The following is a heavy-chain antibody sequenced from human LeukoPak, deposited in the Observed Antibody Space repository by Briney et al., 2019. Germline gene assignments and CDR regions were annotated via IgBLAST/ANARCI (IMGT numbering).Heavy chain of an antibody. D-gene: IGHD5-18*01. V-gene: IGHV4-34*01. CDR3: ARHGTYSYGYSY. Sequence: SGTLSLTCAVYGGSFSGYYWSWIRQPPGKGLEWIGEINHSGSTNYNPSLKSRVTISVDTSKNQFSLKLSSVTAADTAVYYCARHGTYSYGYSYWGQGTLVTVSS. J-gene: IGHJ4*02. CDR1: GGSFSGYY. CDR2: INHSGST.